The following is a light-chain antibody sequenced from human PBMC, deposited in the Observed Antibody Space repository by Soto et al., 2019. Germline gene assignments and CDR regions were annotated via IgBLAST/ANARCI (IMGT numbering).Light chain of an antibody. J-gene: IGKJ1*01. CDR2: RAS. V-gene: IGKV3-20*01. Sequence: EGVLTQSRATLSLSLGSRAPLSCRASQTVASNYLAWYQQRSGQTPRLLIYRASSRATGIPDRFSGSGSGTDFALTVSRLEAEDFAVYYCLQGGSSVWTFGQGTKVEI. CDR1: QTVASNY. CDR3: LQGGSSVWT.